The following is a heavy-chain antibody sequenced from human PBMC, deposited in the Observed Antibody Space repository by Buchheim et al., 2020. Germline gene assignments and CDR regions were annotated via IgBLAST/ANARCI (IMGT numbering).Heavy chain of an antibody. CDR1: GGTFSSYT. D-gene: IGHD2-15*01. J-gene: IGHJ6*02. CDR3: ARSGSTGYCSGGSCYPKYYYGMDV. V-gene: IGHV1-69*02. Sequence: QVQLVQSGAEVKKPGSSVKVSCKASGGTFSSYTISWVRQAPGQGLEWMGRIIPILGIANYAQNFQGRVTITADKSTSTAYMELSSLRSEDTAVYYCARSGSTGYCSGGSCYPKYYYGMDVWGQGTT. CDR2: IIPILGIA.